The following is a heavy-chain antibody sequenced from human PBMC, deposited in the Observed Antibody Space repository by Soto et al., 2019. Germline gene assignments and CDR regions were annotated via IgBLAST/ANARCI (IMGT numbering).Heavy chain of an antibody. Sequence: QVQLVESGGGVVQPGRSLRLSCAAFGFTFSSYGMHWVRQAPGKGLEWVAVISYDGSNKYYADSVKGRFTISRDNSKNTLYLQMSSLRAEDTAVYYCAKGGLGYCTNGVCYTFDYWGQGTLVTVSS. J-gene: IGHJ4*02. CDR3: AKGGLGYCTNGVCYTFDY. CDR1: GFTFSSYG. D-gene: IGHD2-8*01. V-gene: IGHV3-30*18. CDR2: ISYDGSNK.